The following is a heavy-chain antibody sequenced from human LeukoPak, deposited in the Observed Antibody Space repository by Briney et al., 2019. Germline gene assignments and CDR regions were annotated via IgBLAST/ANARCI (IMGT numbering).Heavy chain of an antibody. CDR2: ISGSGGST. J-gene: IGHJ4*02. CDR3: AKDWGY. D-gene: IGHD3-16*01. CDR1: GLTFSSNA. V-gene: IGHV3-23*01. Sequence: GGSLRLSCAASGLTFSSNAMSWVRQAPGKGLEWVSGISGSGGSTYYADSVKGRFTISRDISRNTLYLQMNSLRVEDTAVYYCAKDWGYWGQGTLVTVSS.